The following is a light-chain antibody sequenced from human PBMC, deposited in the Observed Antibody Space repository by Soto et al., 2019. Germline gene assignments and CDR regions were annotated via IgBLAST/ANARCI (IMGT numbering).Light chain of an antibody. CDR2: AAS. CDR3: QQLNSYPQT. J-gene: IGKJ1*01. Sequence: AIQMTQSPSSLSASVGDRVAITCRASQGIRNDLGWYQQKPGKAPELLIYAASSLQSGVPSRFSGIGSGRAFSLTISSLQPEDFATYYCQQLNSYPQTFGQGTKVDI. V-gene: IGKV1-6*02. CDR1: QGIRND.